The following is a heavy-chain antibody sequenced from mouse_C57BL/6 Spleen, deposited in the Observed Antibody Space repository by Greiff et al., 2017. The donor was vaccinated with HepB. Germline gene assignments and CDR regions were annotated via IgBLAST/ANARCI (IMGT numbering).Heavy chain of an antibody. CDR3: AREAGWLNRDY. V-gene: IGHV1-76*01. J-gene: IGHJ2*01. CDR2: IYPGSGNT. Sequence: VKLVESGAELVRPGASVKLSCKASGYTFTDYYINWVKQRPGQGLEWIARIYPGSGNTYYNEKFKGKATLTAEKSSSTAYMQLSSLTSEDSAVYFCAREAGWLNRDYWGQGTTLTVAS. D-gene: IGHD2-3*01. CDR1: GYTFTDYY.